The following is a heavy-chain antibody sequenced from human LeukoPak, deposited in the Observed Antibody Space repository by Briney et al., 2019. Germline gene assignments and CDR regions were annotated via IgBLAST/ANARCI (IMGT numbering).Heavy chain of an antibody. CDR2: ISGSGVST. Sequence: GGSLRLSCAASGFTFSTYGMSWVRQAPGKGLEWVSAISGSGVSTYYADSVKGRFTISRDNSKNTLYLQMNSLRAEDTALYYCARDDYGSGSWNDYWGQGTLVTVSS. V-gene: IGHV3-23*01. J-gene: IGHJ4*02. D-gene: IGHD3-10*01. CDR1: GFTFSTYG. CDR3: ARDDYGSGSWNDY.